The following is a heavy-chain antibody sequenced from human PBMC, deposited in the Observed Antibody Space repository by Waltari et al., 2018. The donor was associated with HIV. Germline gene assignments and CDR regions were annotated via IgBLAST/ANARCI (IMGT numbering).Heavy chain of an antibody. CDR3: ARDVLGSGWLFDY. Sequence: VQLQKSGPGLLKPSQTLSLTCTFSGGSISSASYYWTWFRQSAGKGLEWIGRIDPSGSTSYNPSLKSRVTISIDTSRNQFSLKLTSVTAADTAVYYCARDVLGSGWLFDYWGPGTLVTVSS. CDR2: IDPSGST. J-gene: IGHJ4*02. D-gene: IGHD6-19*01. V-gene: IGHV4-61*02. CDR1: GGSISSASYY.